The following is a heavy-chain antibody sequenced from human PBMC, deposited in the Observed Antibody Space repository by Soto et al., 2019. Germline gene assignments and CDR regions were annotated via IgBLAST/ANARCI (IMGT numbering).Heavy chain of an antibody. CDR1: AGSISGYY. CDR3: GKVGRIVTACTGFDP. CDR2: IFYEGSA. J-gene: IGHJ5*02. Sequence: SETLSLTSTASAGSISGYYWSWIPQPPGKELELIAYIFYEGSASYNPSPKRRVTISVDTSKDKSSRKSTPVPAPTTAVTSSGKVGRIVTACTGFDPWGQGMLVTVSS. V-gene: IGHV4-59*01. D-gene: IGHD6-13*01.